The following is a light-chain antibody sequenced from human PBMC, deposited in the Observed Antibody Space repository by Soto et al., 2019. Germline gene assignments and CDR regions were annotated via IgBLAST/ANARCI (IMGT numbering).Light chain of an antibody. J-gene: IGKJ1*01. CDR3: QYRSNWLWT. CDR2: DAS. Sequence: EIVLTQSPATLSLSPGERATLSCRASQGFDNYLAWYQQKPGQTPRLIMYDASNRATGIPARFSGSGSGTDFTLTISSLEPEDVAVYYCQYRSNWLWTFGQGTKVDIK. V-gene: IGKV3-11*01. CDR1: QGFDNY.